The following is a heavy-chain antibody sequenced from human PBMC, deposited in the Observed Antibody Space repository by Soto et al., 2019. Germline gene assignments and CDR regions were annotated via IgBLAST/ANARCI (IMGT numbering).Heavy chain of an antibody. CDR1: GFTFSTYY. J-gene: IGHJ4*02. CDR2: INSDGSST. V-gene: IGHV3-74*01. Sequence: EVQLVESGGGLVQPGGSLRLSCAASGFTFSTYYMHWVRQAPGKGLVWVSRINSDGSSTTYADSVKGRFTISRDNAKKKLDLQMNSPRAEDTALYYCARSRNDPVYWGQGTLVTVSS. CDR3: ARSRNDPVY. D-gene: IGHD1-1*01.